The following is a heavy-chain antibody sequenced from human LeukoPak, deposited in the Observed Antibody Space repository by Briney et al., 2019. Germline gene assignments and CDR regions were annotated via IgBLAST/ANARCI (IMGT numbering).Heavy chain of an antibody. J-gene: IGHJ5*02. CDR3: ARDGGALRPKYCSSTSCFPRTNWFDP. CDR2: IYYSGST. V-gene: IGHV4-31*03. CDR1: GGSISSGGYY. D-gene: IGHD2-2*01. Sequence: SETLSLTCTVSGGSISSGGYYWSWIRQHPGKGLEWIGYIYYSGSTYYNPSLKGRVTISVDTSKNQFSLKLSSVTAADTAVYYCARDGGALRPKYCSSTSCFPRTNWFDPWGQGTLVTVSS.